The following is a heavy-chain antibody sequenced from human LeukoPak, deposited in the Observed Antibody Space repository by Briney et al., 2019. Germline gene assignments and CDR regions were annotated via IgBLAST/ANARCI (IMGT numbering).Heavy chain of an antibody. CDR1: GFTFSSYA. D-gene: IGHD2-8*01. CDR2: ISGSGGST. CDR3: AKVPINGNYYYYGMDV. Sequence: GGSLRLSCAASGFTFSSYAMRWVRQAPGKGLEWVSAISGSGGSTYYADSVKGRFTISRDNSKNTLYLQMNSLRAEDTAVYYCAKVPINGNYYYYGMDVWGQGTTVTVSS. V-gene: IGHV3-23*01. J-gene: IGHJ6*02.